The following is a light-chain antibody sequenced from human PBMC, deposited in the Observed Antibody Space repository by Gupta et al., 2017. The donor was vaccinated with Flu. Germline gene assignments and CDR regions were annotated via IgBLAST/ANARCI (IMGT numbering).Light chain of an antibody. CDR1: QNIGTRS. CDR2: GTS. Sequence: IVLTQSPGTLSLSPGETATRSCRASQNIGTRSLAWYQQKPGQAPRLRVYGTSIRAAGIPDRLSGIGSATDFTRLRNRLEADDCEEYHCQHHGYFGQGSKV. V-gene: IGKV3-20*01. J-gene: IGKJ1*01. CDR3: QHHGY.